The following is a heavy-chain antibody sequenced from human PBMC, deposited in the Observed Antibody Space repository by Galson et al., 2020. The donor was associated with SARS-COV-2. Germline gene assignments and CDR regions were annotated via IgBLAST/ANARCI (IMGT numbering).Heavy chain of an antibody. D-gene: IGHD3-22*01. V-gene: IGHV5-51*01. CDR2: IYPGDSDT. Sequence: GESLKISCKGSGYSFTSYWIGWVRQMPGKGLEWMGIIYPGDSDTRYSPSFQGQVTISADKSISTAYLQWSSLKASDTAMYYCARHMGHYYDSSGYDAFDIRGQGTMVTVSS. CDR3: ARHMGHYYDSSGYDAFDI. CDR1: GYSFTSYW. J-gene: IGHJ3*02.